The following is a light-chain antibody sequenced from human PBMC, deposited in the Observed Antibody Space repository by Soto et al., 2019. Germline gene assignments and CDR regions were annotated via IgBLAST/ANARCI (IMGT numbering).Light chain of an antibody. J-gene: IGKJ4*01. CDR2: AAS. Sequence: AIQLTQSPSSLSASVGDRVTITCRASQGIRNDLGWYQQKPGKAPKLLIYAASSLHSGVPSRFSGSGSDTDFTLTISSLQPEDFATYYCLQDNNFPSLTFGGGTKVDIK. CDR1: QGIRND. V-gene: IGKV1-6*01. CDR3: LQDNNFPSLT.